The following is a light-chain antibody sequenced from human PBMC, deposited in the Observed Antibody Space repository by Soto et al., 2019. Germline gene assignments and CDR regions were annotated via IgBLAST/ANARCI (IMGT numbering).Light chain of an antibody. CDR2: DSS. CDR1: QSVYNY. J-gene: IGKJ5*01. V-gene: IGKV3-11*01. Sequence: EIVLTQSPATLSLSPGDRATLSCRASQSVYNYLAWFQQKPGQAPRLLIYDSSNRATGIPARFSGSGSGTDFTLTISGLEPEDFAVYFGQQRYSWPPITFGQGTRLEIK. CDR3: QQRYSWPPIT.